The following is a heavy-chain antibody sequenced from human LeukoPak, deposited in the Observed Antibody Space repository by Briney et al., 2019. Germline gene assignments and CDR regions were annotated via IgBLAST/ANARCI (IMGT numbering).Heavy chain of an antibody. CDR3: ARDYGDYPLDY. Sequence: GGSLRLSCAASGFTFSSYEMNWVRQAPGKGLEWVSYISSSGSTIYYADSVKGRFTISRDNAKNSLYLQMNSLRAEDTAVYYCARDYGDYPLDYWGQGTLVTVSS. CDR2: ISSSGSTI. J-gene: IGHJ4*02. CDR1: GFTFSSYE. V-gene: IGHV3-48*03. D-gene: IGHD4-17*01.